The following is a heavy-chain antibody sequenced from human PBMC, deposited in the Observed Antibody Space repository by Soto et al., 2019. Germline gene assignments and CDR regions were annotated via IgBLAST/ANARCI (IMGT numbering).Heavy chain of an antibody. CDR2: INHSGST. V-gene: IGHV4-34*01. J-gene: IGHJ6*02. CDR3: ARYNGSGMDYYGMDV. CDR1: GGSFSGYY. D-gene: IGHD3-10*01. Sequence: SETLSLTCAVYGGSFSGYYWSWIRQPPGKGLEWIGEINHSGSTNYNPSLKSRVTISVDTSKNQFSLKLSSVTAADTAVYYCARYNGSGMDYYGMDVWGQGTTVTVSS.